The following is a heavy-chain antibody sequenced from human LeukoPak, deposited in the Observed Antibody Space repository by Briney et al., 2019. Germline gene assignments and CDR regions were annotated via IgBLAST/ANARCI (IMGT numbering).Heavy chain of an antibody. CDR3: VRDRSRLIY. J-gene: IGHJ4*02. CDR2: IKEDGSEK. Sequence: GGSLRLSCAVSGSTFSSFWMSWVRQAPGKGLERVAAIKEDGSEKNYVDSVKGRFTTSRDNAKNSLFLQMNSLRPEDTAVYYCVRDRSRLIYWGQGTQVTVSS. D-gene: IGHD2-21*01. CDR1: GSTFSSFW. V-gene: IGHV3-7*01.